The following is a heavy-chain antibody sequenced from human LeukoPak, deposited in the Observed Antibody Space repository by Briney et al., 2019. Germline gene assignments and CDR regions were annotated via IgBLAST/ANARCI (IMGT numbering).Heavy chain of an antibody. CDR3: ARAVLGYSWVYDY. J-gene: IGHJ4*02. Sequence: PGGSLRLSCAASGFTFNNYIMTWVRQAPGRGLEWVSYISSGSGTMYYADSVKGRFTISRDNAEKSLYLQMNSLRDEDTAVYYCARAVLGYSWVYDYWGQGTLVTVSS. CDR2: ISSGSGTM. D-gene: IGHD5-18*01. V-gene: IGHV3-48*02. CDR1: GFTFNNYI.